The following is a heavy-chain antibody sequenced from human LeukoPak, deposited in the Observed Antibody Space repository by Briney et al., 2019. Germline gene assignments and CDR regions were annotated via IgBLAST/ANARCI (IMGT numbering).Heavy chain of an antibody. CDR1: GYTFTSYA. CDR2: INAGNGNT. Sequence: ASVKVSCKASGYTFTSYAMHWVRPAPGQRLEWMGWINAGNGNTKYSQKFQGRVTITRDTSASTAYMALSSLRSEDTAVYYCARCYSDFWSGYKDHYFDYWGQGTLVTVSS. D-gene: IGHD3-3*01. J-gene: IGHJ4*02. CDR3: ARCYSDFWSGYKDHYFDY. V-gene: IGHV1-3*01.